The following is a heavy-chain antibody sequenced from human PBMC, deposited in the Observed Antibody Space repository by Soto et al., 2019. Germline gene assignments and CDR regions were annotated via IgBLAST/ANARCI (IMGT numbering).Heavy chain of an antibody. D-gene: IGHD6-13*01. V-gene: IGHV4-59*08. J-gene: IGHJ5*02. Sequence: SETLSLTCTVSGGSISSYGWSWIRQPPGKGLEWIGYIYYSGSTNYNPSLKSRVTISVDTSKNQFSLKLSSVTAADTAVYYCARSRGAGTTTIRSWFDPWGQGTLVTVSS. CDR3: ARSRGAGTTTIRSWFDP. CDR2: IYYSGST. CDR1: GGSISSYG.